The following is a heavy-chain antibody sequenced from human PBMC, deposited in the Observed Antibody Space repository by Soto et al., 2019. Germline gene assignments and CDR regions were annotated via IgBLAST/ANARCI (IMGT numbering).Heavy chain of an antibody. J-gene: IGHJ4*02. V-gene: IGHV4-30-2*01. D-gene: IGHD2-21*02. Sequence: QLQLQESGSGLVKPSQTLSLTCGVSGGSISSGGYSWSWIRQPPGKGLEWIGYIYHSGSTYDNPSLKSRVTISVDRSKNQFSLKVNSVTAADTAVYYCARLVVTPKGESYFDFWGQGTLVTVSS. CDR3: ARLVVTPKGESYFDF. CDR1: GGSISSGGYS. CDR2: IYHSGST.